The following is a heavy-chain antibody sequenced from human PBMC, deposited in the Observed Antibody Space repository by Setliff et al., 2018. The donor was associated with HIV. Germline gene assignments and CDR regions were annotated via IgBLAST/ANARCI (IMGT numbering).Heavy chain of an antibody. CDR2: MNPKTGNT. Sequence: GPSVKVSCKASGYTFTGHHMHWVRQAPGQGLEWMGWMNPKTGNTVYEQNFQGRVTMTRDTSIDTAYMELSSLRSEDTAVYYCARKVGVTTYYYSSGSIKGALDVWGQGTKVTVSS. CDR3: ARKVGVTTYYYSSGSIKGALDV. J-gene: IGHJ6*02. CDR1: GYTFTGHH. D-gene: IGHD3-10*01. V-gene: IGHV1-8*02.